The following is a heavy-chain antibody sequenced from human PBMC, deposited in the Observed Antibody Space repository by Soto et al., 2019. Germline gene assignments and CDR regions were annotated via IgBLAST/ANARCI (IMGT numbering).Heavy chain of an antibody. V-gene: IGHV3-23*01. D-gene: IGHD1-7*01. CDR3: AKLELRYTDY. CDR2: ISASGGST. CDR1: GFTFSIYA. Sequence: EVQLLESGGGLVQPGGSLRLSCAASGFTFSIYATSWVRQAPGKGLEWVSGISASGGSTYYADSVKGRFTISRDNSKNTLYLQMNSLRAEDTAVYYCAKLELRYTDYWGQGTLVTVSS. J-gene: IGHJ4*02.